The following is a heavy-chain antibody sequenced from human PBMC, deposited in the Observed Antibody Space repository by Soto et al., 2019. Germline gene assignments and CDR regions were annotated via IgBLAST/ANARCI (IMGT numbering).Heavy chain of an antibody. CDR2: ISAYNGNT. Sequence: ASVKVSCKASGGTFSSYTISWVRQAPGQGLEWMGWISAYNGNTNYAQKLQGRVTMTTDTSTSTAYMELRSLRSDDTAVYYCAREYSGYGARFDPWGQGTLVTISS. D-gene: IGHD5-12*01. V-gene: IGHV1-18*01. CDR3: AREYSGYGARFDP. J-gene: IGHJ5*02. CDR1: GGTFSSYT.